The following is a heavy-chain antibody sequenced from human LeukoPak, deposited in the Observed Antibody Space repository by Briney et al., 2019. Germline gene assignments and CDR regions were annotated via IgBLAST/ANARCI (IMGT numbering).Heavy chain of an antibody. CDR3: ARGPTEVGAIHYSYYGMDV. D-gene: IGHD1-26*01. V-gene: IGHV3-30-3*01. CDR1: GFTFSSYA. CDR2: ISYDGSNK. J-gene: IGHJ6*02. Sequence: PGGSLRLSCAASGFTFSSYAMHWVRQAPGKGLEWVAVISYDGSNKYYADSVKGRFTISRDNSKNTLYLQMNSLRAEDTAVYYCARGPTEVGAIHYSYYGMDVWGQGTTVTVSS.